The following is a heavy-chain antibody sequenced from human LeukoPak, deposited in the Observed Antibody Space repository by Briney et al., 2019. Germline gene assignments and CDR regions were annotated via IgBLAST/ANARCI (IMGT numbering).Heavy chain of an antibody. CDR1: GGTFSSYA. J-gene: IGHJ3*02. D-gene: IGHD4-17*01. CDR3: ARDDPGDYGPSFGVSAFDI. Sequence: SVKVSCKASGGTFSSYAISWVRQAPGQGLEWMGGIIPIFGTANHAQKFQGRVTITADESTSTAYMELSSLRSEDTAVYYCARDDPGDYGPSFGVSAFDIWGQGTMVTVSS. CDR2: IIPIFGTA. V-gene: IGHV1-69*13.